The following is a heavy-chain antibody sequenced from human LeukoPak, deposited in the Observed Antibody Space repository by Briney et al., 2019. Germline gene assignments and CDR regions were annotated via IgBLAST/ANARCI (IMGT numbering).Heavy chain of an antibody. J-gene: IGHJ4*02. V-gene: IGHV4-61*02. D-gene: IGHD5/OR15-5a*01. CDR1: GDSISSGSYY. CDR2: IYTTGST. CDR3: ARGSLGREVSAFSKN. Sequence: SETLSLTCSVSGDSISSGSYYWSWIRQPAGKGLEWIGRIYTTGSTNYNPSLKSRVTISVDTSENQFSLRLSSVTAADTAVYYCARGSLGREVSAFSKNWGQGILVTVSS.